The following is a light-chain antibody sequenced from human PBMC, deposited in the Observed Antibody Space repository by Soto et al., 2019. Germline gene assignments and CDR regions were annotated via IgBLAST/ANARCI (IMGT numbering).Light chain of an antibody. CDR2: DAS. Sequence: EIVLTQSPATLSLSPGERATLSCRASQSVSSSLAWYQQKPGQAPKLLIYDASNRATGIPARFSGSWSGTDFTLTISSLEPEAFAVYYCQQRSNWPPDTFGQGTKLEIK. J-gene: IGKJ2*01. V-gene: IGKV3-11*01. CDR3: QQRSNWPPDT. CDR1: QSVSSS.